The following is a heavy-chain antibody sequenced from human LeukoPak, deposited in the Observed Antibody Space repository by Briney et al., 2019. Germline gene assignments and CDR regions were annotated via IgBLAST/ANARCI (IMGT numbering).Heavy chain of an antibody. Sequence: SETLSLTCTVSGGSISSTNYYWGWIRQPPGKGLEWIGSIYYSGSTYYNPSLKSRVTISVDTSKNQFSLKLSSVTAADTAVFYCARDRLGELVVFDLWGRGTLVTVSS. CDR3: ARDRLGELVVFDL. V-gene: IGHV4-39*02. CDR2: IYYSGST. J-gene: IGHJ2*01. CDR1: GGSISSTNYY. D-gene: IGHD3-10*01.